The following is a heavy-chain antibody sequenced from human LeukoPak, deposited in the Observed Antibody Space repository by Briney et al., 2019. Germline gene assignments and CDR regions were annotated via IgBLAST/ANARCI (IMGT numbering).Heavy chain of an antibody. D-gene: IGHD4-11*01. J-gene: IGHJ4*02. V-gene: IGHV3-53*01. CDR1: GITVSSNY. Sequence: TGGSLRLSCAASGITVSSNYMSWVRQAPGKGLEWVSDMYSGGNTYYADSVKGRFTISRDKSKNTLYLQMNSLRAEDTAVYYCARGIGSTVFFDHWGQGTLVTVSS. CDR2: MYSGGNT. CDR3: ARGIGSTVFFDH.